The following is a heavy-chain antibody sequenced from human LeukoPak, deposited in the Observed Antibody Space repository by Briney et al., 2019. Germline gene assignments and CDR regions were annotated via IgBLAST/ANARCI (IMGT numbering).Heavy chain of an antibody. CDR1: GGSISSYY. CDR3: ARDPDGSGYSGFDS. J-gene: IGHJ4*02. V-gene: IGHV4-59*01. CDR2: IYYSGST. D-gene: IGHD3-22*01. Sequence: PSETLSLTSTVSGGSISSYYWSWIRQPPGKGLEWIGYIYYSGSTNYNPSLKSRVTMSVDTSKNQFSLKLSSVTAADTAVYYCARDPDGSGYSGFDSWGQGTLVTVSS.